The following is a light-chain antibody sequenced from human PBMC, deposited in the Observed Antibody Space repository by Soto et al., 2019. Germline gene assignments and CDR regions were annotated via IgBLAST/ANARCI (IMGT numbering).Light chain of an antibody. J-gene: IGKJ2*01. CDR1: QSILNSSNNXNY. CDR3: XQYNFTPYT. CDR2: WAS. Sequence: DTVMTQSPDSLAVSLGERATINCKSSQSILNSSNNXNYLAWYQQKPGQPHKLLIYWASTRESGVPDRFSGSGSGTDFTLTISSLQAEDXAVYXXXQYNFTPYTFGQGTKLEIK. V-gene: IGKV4-1*01.